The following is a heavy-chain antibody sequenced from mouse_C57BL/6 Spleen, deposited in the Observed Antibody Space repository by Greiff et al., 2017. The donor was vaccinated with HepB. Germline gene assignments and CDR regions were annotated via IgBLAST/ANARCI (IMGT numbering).Heavy chain of an antibody. J-gene: IGHJ3*01. CDR3: ARSDNPAWFAY. CDR2: INPNNGGT. Sequence: VQLQQSGPELVKPGASVKISCKASGYTFTDYYMNWVKQSHGKSLEWIGDINPNNGGTSYNQKFKGKATLTVDKSSSTAYMELRSLTSDDSAVYYCARSDNPAWFAYWGQGTLVTVSA. V-gene: IGHV1-26*01. CDR1: GYTFTDYY. D-gene: IGHD1-3*01.